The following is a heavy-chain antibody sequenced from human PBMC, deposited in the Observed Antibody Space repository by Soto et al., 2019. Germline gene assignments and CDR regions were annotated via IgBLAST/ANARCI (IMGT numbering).Heavy chain of an antibody. CDR2: IFHTGDT. J-gene: IGHJ1*01. Sequence: PSDTPSLTCAASGVSISSYICSRWIRQSPGKGLEWIGEIFHTGDTNYSPSLKSRVTLSVDNSKNQFSLNLTSVTAADTAIYYCARHELSGQGHWGQGTQVTVSS. CDR3: ARHELSGQGH. D-gene: IGHD6-25*01. V-gene: IGHV4-4*02. CDR1: GVSISSYIC.